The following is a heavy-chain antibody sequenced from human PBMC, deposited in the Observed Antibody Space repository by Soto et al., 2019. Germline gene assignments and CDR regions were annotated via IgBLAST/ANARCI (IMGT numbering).Heavy chain of an antibody. CDR3: ARGLYDSSGYYYEWFDP. CDR2: ISNSGST. Sequence: HVQLQESGPGLVKPSETLSLTCTVSGGSISSYYWNWIRHPPGKGLAWIGYISNSGSTNYNPSLKYRVTISRDTSKNQFSLKLTSVTAADTAVYYCARGLYDSSGYYYEWFDPWGQGTLVTVSS. CDR1: GGSISSYY. V-gene: IGHV4-59*01. J-gene: IGHJ5*02. D-gene: IGHD3-22*01.